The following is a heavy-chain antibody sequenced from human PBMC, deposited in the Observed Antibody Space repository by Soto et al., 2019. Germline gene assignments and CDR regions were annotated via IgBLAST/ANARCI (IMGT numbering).Heavy chain of an antibody. Sequence: PSETLSLTCTVSGGSISSGDYYWSWIRQPPGKGLEWIGYIYYSGSTYYNPSLKSRVTISADTSKNQVSLKLSSVTAADTAVYYCARERNDGSGYRLDYWGQGTLVIVS. V-gene: IGHV4-30-4*02. CDR1: GGSISSGDYY. D-gene: IGHD3-22*01. J-gene: IGHJ4*02. CDR3: ARERNDGSGYRLDY. CDR2: IYYSGST.